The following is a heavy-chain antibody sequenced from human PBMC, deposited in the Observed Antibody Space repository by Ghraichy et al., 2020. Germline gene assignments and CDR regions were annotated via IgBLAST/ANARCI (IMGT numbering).Heavy chain of an antibody. CDR3: ARGGYSAFDY. CDR2: ISSRGETT. Sequence: GGSLRHSCAVSGFSFSTSAMSWVRQAPGKGLEWVSTISSRGETTYYADSVKGRFTISRDNSENTLYLQMNSLRAEDTAVYFCARGGYSAFDYWGQGTLVTVSS. V-gene: IGHV3-23*01. J-gene: IGHJ4*02. D-gene: IGHD2-15*01. CDR1: GFSFSTSA.